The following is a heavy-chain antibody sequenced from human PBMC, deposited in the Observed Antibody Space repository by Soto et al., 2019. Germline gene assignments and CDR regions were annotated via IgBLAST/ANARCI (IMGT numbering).Heavy chain of an antibody. CDR3: ARTYYDFWSGYSRRSNAFDI. CDR2: IYPGDSDT. D-gene: IGHD3-3*01. Sequence: PGDSLKISWKGSGYSFTSYWIGWVRQMPGKGLEWMGIIYPGDSDTRYGPSFQGQVTISADKSISTAYLQWSSLKASDTAMYYCARTYYDFWSGYSRRSNAFDIWGQGTMVTVSS. CDR1: GYSFTSYW. J-gene: IGHJ3*02. V-gene: IGHV5-51*01.